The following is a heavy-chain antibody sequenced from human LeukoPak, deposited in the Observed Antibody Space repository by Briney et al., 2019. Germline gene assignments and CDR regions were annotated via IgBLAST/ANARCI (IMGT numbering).Heavy chain of an antibody. D-gene: IGHD1-1*01. V-gene: IGHV3-23*01. CDR1: GFTFDDYA. CDR3: GKDWKLDY. J-gene: IGHJ4*02. Sequence: GGSLRLSCAASGFTFDDYAMSWVRQAPGKGLEWVSAISDNGGDTKYADSVKGRFTISRDNSKNTLYLQMNSLRAEDTAIYYCGKDWKLDYWGQGTLVTVSS. CDR2: ISDNGGDT.